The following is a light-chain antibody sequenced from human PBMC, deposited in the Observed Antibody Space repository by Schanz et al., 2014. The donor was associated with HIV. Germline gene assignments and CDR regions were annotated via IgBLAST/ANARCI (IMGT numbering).Light chain of an antibody. V-gene: IGKV1-5*01. J-gene: IGKJ1*01. Sequence: DIQMTQSPSTLSASVGDRVTITCRASQGISSWLAWYQQKPGKAPKVLIYAASYLQSGVPSRFSGSGSGTEFTLTISSLQPDDFATYYCQQYDRSSWTFGLGTKVETK. CDR3: QQYDRSSWT. CDR2: AAS. CDR1: QGISSW.